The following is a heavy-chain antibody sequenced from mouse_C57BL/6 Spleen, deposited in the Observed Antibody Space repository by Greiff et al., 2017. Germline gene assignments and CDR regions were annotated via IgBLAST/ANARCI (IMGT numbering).Heavy chain of an antibody. J-gene: IGHJ3*01. CDR1: GYTFTSYW. V-gene: IGHV1-53*01. D-gene: IGHD2-4*01. CDR3: ARWRGYDYDEVGFAY. Sequence: QVQLQQPGTELVKPGASVKLSCKASGYTFTSYWMHWVKQRPGQGLEWIGNINPSNGGTNYNKKFKSKATLTVDKSSSTAYMQLSSLTSEDSAVYYCARWRGYDYDEVGFAYWGQGTLVTVSA. CDR2: INPSNGGT.